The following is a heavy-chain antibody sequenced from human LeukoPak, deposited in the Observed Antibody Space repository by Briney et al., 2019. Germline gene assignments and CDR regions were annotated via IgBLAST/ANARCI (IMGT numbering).Heavy chain of an antibody. D-gene: IGHD3-22*01. CDR2: IHYRGNA. V-gene: IGHV4-39*01. CDR1: GGSISSDSHY. CDR3: ARPKRAYDSSGYFDY. Sequence: KPSETLSLTCTVSGGSISSDSHYWGWIRQTPREGLEWIGSIHYRGNAYNNPSLKSRVTLSVDTSKNQFSLKLSSVTAADTAVYYCARPKRAYDSSGYFDYWGQGTLVTVSS. J-gene: IGHJ4*02.